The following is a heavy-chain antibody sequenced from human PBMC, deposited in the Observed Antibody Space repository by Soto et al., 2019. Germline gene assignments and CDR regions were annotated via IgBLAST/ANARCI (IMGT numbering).Heavy chain of an antibody. CDR3: ARVDWYYYDSSGYYWFDY. Sequence: PGGSLRLSCAASGFTFTSYAMSLVRQAPGKGLEWVSTISGTGGSTYYPDSVKGRFTISRDNAKNSLYLQMNSLRAEDTAVYYCARVDWYYYDSSGYYWFDYWGQGTLVTVSS. J-gene: IGHJ4*02. CDR2: ISGTGGST. CDR1: GFTFTSYA. V-gene: IGHV3-23*01. D-gene: IGHD3-22*01.